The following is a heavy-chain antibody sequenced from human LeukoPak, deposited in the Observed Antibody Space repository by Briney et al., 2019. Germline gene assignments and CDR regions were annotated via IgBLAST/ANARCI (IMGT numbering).Heavy chain of an antibody. Sequence: PSGTLSLTCTVSGGSISSYYWSWIRQPPGKGLEWIGYIYYSGSTNYNPSLKSRVTISVDTSKNQFSLKLSSVTAADTAVYYCARVRSTVVPKFDYWGQGTLVTVSS. CDR1: GGSISSYY. CDR2: IYYSGST. V-gene: IGHV4-59*01. D-gene: IGHD4-23*01. J-gene: IGHJ4*02. CDR3: ARVRSTVVPKFDY.